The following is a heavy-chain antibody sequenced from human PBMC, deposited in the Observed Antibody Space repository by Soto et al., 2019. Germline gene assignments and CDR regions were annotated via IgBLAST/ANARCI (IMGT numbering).Heavy chain of an antibody. CDR2: ISWNSGSI. D-gene: IGHD2-2*01. J-gene: IGHJ6*02. CDR3: AKAARGVVPAANYYYYGMDV. CDR1: GFTFDDYA. Sequence: ESGGGLVQPGRSLRLSCAASGFTFDDYAMHWVRQAPGKGLEWVSGISWNSGSIGYADSVKGRFTISRDNAKNSLYLQMNSLRAEDTALYYCAKAARGVVPAANYYYYGMDVWGQGTTVTVSS. V-gene: IGHV3-9*01.